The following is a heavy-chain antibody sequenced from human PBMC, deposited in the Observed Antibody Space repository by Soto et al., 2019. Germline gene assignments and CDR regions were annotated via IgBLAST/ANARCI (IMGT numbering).Heavy chain of an antibody. V-gene: IGHV3-74*01. CDR1: GFISKMHW. D-gene: IGHD3-10*01. J-gene: IGHJ4*02. Sequence: GGSLRLSCAASGFISKMHWMRWVRQTPRKGLVWISRIYNEGSYTDYADSVQGRFTISRNNVNDTLYLQMNNLRAEDSGLYYCTRGPRPISTGTGAYWGQGAQVTVSS. CDR3: TRGPRPISTGTGAY. CDR2: IYNEGSYT.